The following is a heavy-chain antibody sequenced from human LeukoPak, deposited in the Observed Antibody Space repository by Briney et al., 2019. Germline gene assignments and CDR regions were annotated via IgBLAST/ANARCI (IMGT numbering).Heavy chain of an antibody. CDR3: AKDKNWNVCDY. Sequence: GGSLRLSCAASRFNFRSYWMSWVRQTPGKGLEWVAHINQDGSVKNYVDSVKGRFTISRDNANNFLYLQMNSLRAEDTAVYYCAKDKNWNVCDYWGRGTLVTVSS. D-gene: IGHD1-1*01. J-gene: IGHJ4*02. CDR1: RFNFRSYW. CDR2: INQDGSVK. V-gene: IGHV3-7*01.